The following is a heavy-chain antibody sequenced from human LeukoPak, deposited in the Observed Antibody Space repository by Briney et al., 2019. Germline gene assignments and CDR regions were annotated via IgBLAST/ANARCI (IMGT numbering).Heavy chain of an antibody. J-gene: IGHJ3*01. CDR3: ARISSSNWYNERGAFDV. CDR2: SYYSGIT. Sequence: MPSETLSLTCTVSGGSLTNYYWSWIRQPPGKGLEWIGHSYYSGITNYNPSLKSRVTISVDTSKNQFSLKLRSVTAAGTAVYYCARISSSNWYNERGAFDVWGQGTMVTVSS. V-gene: IGHV4-59*01. D-gene: IGHD6-13*01. CDR1: GGSLTNYY.